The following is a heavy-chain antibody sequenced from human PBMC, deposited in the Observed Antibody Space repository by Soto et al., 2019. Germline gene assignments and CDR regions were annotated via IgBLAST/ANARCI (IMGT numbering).Heavy chain of an antibody. Sequence: GGSLRLSCAASGFTVSSNYMSWVRQAPGKGLEWLSVIYSGGCTYYADSVKGRFTISRHNSKNTLYLQMNSLRAEDTAVYYCARETYSGYDTGYYYYYMDVWGTGTTVTVSS. CDR3: ARETYSGYDTGYYYYYMDV. CDR2: IYSGGCT. J-gene: IGHJ6*03. CDR1: GFTVSSNY. V-gene: IGHV3-53*04. D-gene: IGHD5-12*01.